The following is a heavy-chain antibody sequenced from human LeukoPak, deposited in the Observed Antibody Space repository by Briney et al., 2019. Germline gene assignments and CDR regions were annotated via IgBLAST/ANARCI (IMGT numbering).Heavy chain of an antibody. V-gene: IGHV3-23*01. D-gene: IGHD6-19*01. J-gene: IGHJ4*02. CDR2: ITAGGDST. CDR1: GFTFSNYE. Sequence: GGSLRLSCVGSGFTFSNYEMNWVRQAPGKGLEWVSGITAGGDSTYYTESVKGRFTISRDNSKNTLYLQMNSLRAEDTAVYYCARYAGGWSYIDCWGQGTLVTVSS. CDR3: ARYAGGWSYIDC.